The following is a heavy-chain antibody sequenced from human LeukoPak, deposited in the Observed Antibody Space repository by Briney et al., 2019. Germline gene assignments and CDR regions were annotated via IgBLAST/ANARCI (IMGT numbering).Heavy chain of an antibody. CDR3: ARDLVGVVGGLPYWYFDL. V-gene: IGHV4-39*07. D-gene: IGHD2-15*01. J-gene: IGHJ2*01. CDR1: GGSISINNFW. Sequence: SETLSLTCSISGGSISINNFWWGWIRQSPGKAMEWVGSVYYSGSTYYNPSLTRRLTMSVDTSKNQFSLKLTSLTAADTAVYYCARDLVGVVGGLPYWYFDLWGRGTLVSVSS. CDR2: VYYSGST.